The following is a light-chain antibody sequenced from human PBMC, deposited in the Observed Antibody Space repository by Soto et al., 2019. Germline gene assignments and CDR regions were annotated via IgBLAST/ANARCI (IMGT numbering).Light chain of an antibody. J-gene: IGKJ4*01. CDR2: GAS. CDR3: LQYGSPLT. Sequence: EIVLTQSPGTLSLSPGERATLSCRASQSVSSSYLAWYQQKPGQAPRLLIYGASSRATGIPDRFSGSGSGTDFTLTISRLEPEDFAVYYCLQYGSPLTFGGGTKADIK. V-gene: IGKV3-20*01. CDR1: QSVSSSY.